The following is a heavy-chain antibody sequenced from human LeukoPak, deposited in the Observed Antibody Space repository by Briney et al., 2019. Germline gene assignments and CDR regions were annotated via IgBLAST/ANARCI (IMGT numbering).Heavy chain of an antibody. J-gene: IGHJ6*03. CDR2: ISYEGSNK. CDR1: GFTFSNYA. V-gene: IGHV3-30*01. CDR3: ARDGGGYYFHYHMDV. D-gene: IGHD3-16*01. Sequence: PGGSLRLSCAASGFTFSNYAYHWVRQAPGKGLEWVAVISYEGSNKFYADSVKGRFTISRDNSKKTLSVQVNSLRPEDTAVYHCARDGGGYYFHYHMDVWGKGTTVTVSS.